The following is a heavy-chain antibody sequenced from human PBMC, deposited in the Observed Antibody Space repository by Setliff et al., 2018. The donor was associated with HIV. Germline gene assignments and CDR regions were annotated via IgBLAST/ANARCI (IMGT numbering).Heavy chain of an antibody. V-gene: IGHV5-51*01. CDR2: IYPGDTDT. D-gene: IGHD3-16*02. Sequence: PGESLKISCKGSAYSFTTFWIAWVRQMPGKGLEWMGIIYPGDTDTTYSPSFQGQVTISVDRSISTAYLQWNNLKASDSAIYYCARHPPRGYPKNWFDPWGQGTLVTVSS. J-gene: IGHJ5*02. CDR1: AYSFTTFW. CDR3: ARHPPRGYPKNWFDP.